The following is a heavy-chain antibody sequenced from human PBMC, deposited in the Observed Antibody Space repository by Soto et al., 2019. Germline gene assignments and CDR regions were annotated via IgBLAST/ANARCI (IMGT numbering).Heavy chain of an antibody. D-gene: IGHD3-3*01. CDR3: ARWWSGSRQGFDP. V-gene: IGHV4-31*03. CDR1: GGSISSGDYY. J-gene: IGHJ5*02. CDR2: IYYSGST. Sequence: QVQLQESGPGLVKPSQTLSLTCTVSGGSISSGDYYWSWIRQHPGKGLEWIGYIYYSGSTYYNPSLTSRVNISVDTSKNQFYLKLSSVTAADTAVYYCARWWSGSRQGFDPWGQGTLVTVSS.